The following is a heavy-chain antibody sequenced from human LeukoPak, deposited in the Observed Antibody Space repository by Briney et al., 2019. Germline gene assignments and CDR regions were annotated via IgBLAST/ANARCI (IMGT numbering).Heavy chain of an antibody. Sequence: GGSLRLSCAASGFTFSSYGMHWVRQAPGKGLEWVAFIRYDGSNKYYADSVKGRFTISRDNAKNSLYLQMNSLRAEDTAVYYCVRALYDSSGYYSHFDYWGQGTLVTVSS. CDR1: GFTFSSYG. CDR3: VRALYDSSGYYSHFDY. V-gene: IGHV3-30*02. CDR2: IRYDGSNK. J-gene: IGHJ4*02. D-gene: IGHD3-22*01.